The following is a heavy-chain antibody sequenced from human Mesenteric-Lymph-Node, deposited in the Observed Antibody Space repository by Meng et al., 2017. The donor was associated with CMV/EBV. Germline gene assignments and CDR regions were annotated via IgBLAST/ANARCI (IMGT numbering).Heavy chain of an antibody. CDR1: GGSVSSGDYS. Sequence: SETLSLTCTVSGGSVSSGDYSWNWIRQSPERGLEWIGYIYYTGGTNYNPSLKSRLTISLDTSKNQFSLKLTSVTAADTAVYYCARNPRTNGVFHFDYWGQGMLVTVSS. CDR2: IYYTGGT. D-gene: IGHD2-8*01. J-gene: IGHJ4*02. V-gene: IGHV4-61*08. CDR3: ARNPRTNGVFHFDY.